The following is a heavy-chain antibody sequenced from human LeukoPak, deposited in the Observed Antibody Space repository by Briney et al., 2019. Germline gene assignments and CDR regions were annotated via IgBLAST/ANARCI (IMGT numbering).Heavy chain of an antibody. Sequence: SETLSLTCTVSGGSFSNYYWSWVRQPAGEGLEWVGRIYASGTTNYNPSLKSRVSISMDQSMNQVSLKLRSVTAADTAAYYCARGYGGNPMYFFDSWGHGTLVTVSS. V-gene: IGHV4-4*07. CDR1: GGSFSNYY. D-gene: IGHD4-23*01. J-gene: IGHJ4*01. CDR2: IYASGTT. CDR3: ARGYGGNPMYFFDS.